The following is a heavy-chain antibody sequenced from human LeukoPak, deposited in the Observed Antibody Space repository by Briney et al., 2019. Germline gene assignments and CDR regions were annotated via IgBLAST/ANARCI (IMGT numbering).Heavy chain of an antibody. Sequence: PGGSLRLSCAASGFTFSIYWMHWVRQAPGKGLVWVSRISSDGSSTSYADSVKGRFTISRDNAKNTLYLQVNSLRAEDTAVYYCAKSRWATACTDYWGQGILVTVSS. V-gene: IGHV3-74*01. D-gene: IGHD2-21*01. J-gene: IGHJ4*02. CDR3: AKSRWATACTDY. CDR1: GFTFSIYW. CDR2: ISSDGSST.